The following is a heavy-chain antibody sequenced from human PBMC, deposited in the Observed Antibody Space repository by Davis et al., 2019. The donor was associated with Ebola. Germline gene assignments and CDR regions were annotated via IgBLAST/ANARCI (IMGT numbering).Heavy chain of an antibody. V-gene: IGHV4-59*08. J-gene: IGHJ3*02. Sequence: SETLSLTCTVSGGSISNYYWSWIRQPPGKGLEWIGSTFHSGTPNYNPSLKSRVTISVDTAKNQLSLKLSSLTAADTAVYYCATIEDTDIVGAFDMWGQGTKVTVSS. D-gene: IGHD5-18*01. CDR1: GGSISNYY. CDR2: TFHSGTP. CDR3: ATIEDTDIVGAFDM.